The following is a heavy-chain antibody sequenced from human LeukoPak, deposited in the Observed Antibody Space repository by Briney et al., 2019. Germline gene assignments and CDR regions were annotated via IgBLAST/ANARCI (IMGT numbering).Heavy chain of an antibody. Sequence: ASVKVSCKVSGYTLTELSMHWVRQAPGKGLEWMGGFDPEDGETIYAQKFQGRVTMTEDTSTDTAYMELSSLRSEDTAVYYCATDGPFIAAPCYGMDVWGQGTTVTVSS. CDR3: ATDGPFIAAPCYGMDV. CDR1: GYTLTELS. D-gene: IGHD6-6*01. CDR2: FDPEDGET. J-gene: IGHJ6*02. V-gene: IGHV1-24*01.